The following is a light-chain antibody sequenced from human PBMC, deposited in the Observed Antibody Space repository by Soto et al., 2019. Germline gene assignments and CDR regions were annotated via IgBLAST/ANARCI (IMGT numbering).Light chain of an antibody. V-gene: IGLV3-27*01. J-gene: IGLJ1*01. Sequence: SYELTQPSSVSVSPGQTARITCSGDVLAKKYARWFQQKPGQAPVLVIYKDSERPSGIPERFSGSSSGTTVTLTISGAQVEDEAEYYCYSAADNNNYVFGTGTKVTVL. CDR3: YSAADNNNYV. CDR1: VLAKKY. CDR2: KDS.